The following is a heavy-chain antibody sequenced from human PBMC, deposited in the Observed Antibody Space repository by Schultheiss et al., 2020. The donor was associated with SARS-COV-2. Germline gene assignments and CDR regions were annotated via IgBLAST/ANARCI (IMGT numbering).Heavy chain of an antibody. CDR2: INPNSGGT. Sequence: GESLKISCKASGYTFTGYYMHWVRQAPGQGLEWMGWINPNSGGTNYAQKFQGRVTMTRDTSISTAYMELSRLRSDDTAVYYCARVFGRGSSSSVGDYYYYGMDVWGQGTTVTVSS. D-gene: IGHD6-6*01. CDR3: ARVFGRGSSSSVGDYYYYGMDV. CDR1: GYTFTGYY. V-gene: IGHV1-2*02. J-gene: IGHJ6*02.